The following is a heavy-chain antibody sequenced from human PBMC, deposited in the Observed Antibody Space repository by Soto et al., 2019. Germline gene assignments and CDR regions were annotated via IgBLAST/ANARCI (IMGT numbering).Heavy chain of an antibody. CDR1: GGSISSGGYY. CDR2: IYYSGST. D-gene: IGHD3-22*01. CDR3: ARFPIYDSIGLDP. J-gene: IGHJ5*02. Sequence: PSETLSLTCTVSGGSISSGGYYWSWIRQHPGKGLEWIGYIYYSGSTYCNPSLKSRVTISVDTSKNQFSLKLSSVTAADTAVYYCARFPIYDSIGLDPWGQGTLVTVS. V-gene: IGHV4-31*03.